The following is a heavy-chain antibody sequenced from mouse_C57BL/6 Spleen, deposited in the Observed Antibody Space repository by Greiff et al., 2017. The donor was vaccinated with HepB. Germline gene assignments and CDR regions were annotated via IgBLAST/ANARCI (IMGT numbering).Heavy chain of an antibody. V-gene: IGHV1-53*01. Sequence: QVQLQQPGTELVKPGASVKLSCKASGYTFTSYWMHWVKQRPGQGLEWIGNINPSNGGTNYNEKFKSKATLTVDKSSSTAYMQLSSLTSEDSAVDLCARDYYGRGCDLDYWGQGITLTVSS. CDR1: GYTFTSYW. J-gene: IGHJ2*01. CDR2: INPSNGGT. CDR3: ARDYYGRGCDLDY. D-gene: IGHD1-1*01.